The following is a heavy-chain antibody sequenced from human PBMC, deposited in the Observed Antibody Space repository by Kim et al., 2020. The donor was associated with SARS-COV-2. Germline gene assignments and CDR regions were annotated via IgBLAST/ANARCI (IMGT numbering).Heavy chain of an antibody. D-gene: IGHD5-18*01. V-gene: IGHV1-3*01. CDR2: FNSGSGNT. CDR3: ARDGGYTFGTTLFDY. J-gene: IGHJ4*02. CDR1: GYTFGHYA. Sequence: ASVKVSCKASGYTFGHYAIHWVRQAPGQSLEWMGFFNSGSGNTRYSQRFQDRVIFTRDTAATTVYMELSSLRSEDTALYYCARDGGYTFGTTLFDYWGQG.